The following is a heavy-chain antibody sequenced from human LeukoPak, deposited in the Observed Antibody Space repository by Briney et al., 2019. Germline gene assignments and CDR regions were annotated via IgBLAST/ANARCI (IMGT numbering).Heavy chain of an antibody. V-gene: IGHV1-46*01. CDR1: GYTFTSYY. D-gene: IGHD4-17*01. Sequence: PGASVKVSCKASGYTFTSYYMHWVRQAPGQGLEWMGIINPSGGSTSYAQKFQGRVTMTRDMSTSTVYMELSSLRSEDTAVYYCARGKWGSDYGDYYTFDFWGQGTLVTVSS. CDR2: INPSGGST. J-gene: IGHJ4*02. CDR3: ARGKWGSDYGDYYTFDF.